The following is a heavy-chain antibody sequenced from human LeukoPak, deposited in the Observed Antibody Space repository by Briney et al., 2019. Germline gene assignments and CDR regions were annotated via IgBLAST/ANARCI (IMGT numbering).Heavy chain of an antibody. D-gene: IGHD6-13*01. J-gene: IGHJ4*02. Sequence: PGGSLRLSCAASGLAFSDYWMSWVRQAPGKGLEWMANIKPDGGHQNYVDSVKGRFTISRDNAKNSLYLQMNSLRAEDTAVYYCAKGTPSRTHYYFDYWGQGTLVTVSS. CDR3: AKGTPSRTHYYFDY. CDR1: GLAFSDYW. V-gene: IGHV3-7*01. CDR2: IKPDGGHQ.